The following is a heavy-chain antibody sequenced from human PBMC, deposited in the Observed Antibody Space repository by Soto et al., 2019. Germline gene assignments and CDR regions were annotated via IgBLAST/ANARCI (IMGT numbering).Heavy chain of an antibody. CDR3: TSLYWYRSHY. J-gene: IGHJ4*02. CDR1: GFTFSGYD. V-gene: IGHV3-11*01. D-gene: IGHD6-13*01. CDR2: ISYTGRDT. Sequence: QVQLVESGGGLVKPGESLRLSCAASGFTFSGYDMTWVRQAPGKGLEWVSYISYTGRDTFYGESVKGRFAISRDNAKNSVYLQMNSLRAEDTAVYCCTSLYWYRSHYWGQGTPVTVSS.